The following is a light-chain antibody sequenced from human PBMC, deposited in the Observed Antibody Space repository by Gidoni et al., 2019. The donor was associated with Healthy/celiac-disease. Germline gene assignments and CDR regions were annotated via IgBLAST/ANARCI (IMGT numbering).Light chain of an antibody. J-gene: IGKJ2*01. CDR1: QSVSSSY. CDR2: GAS. Sequence: EIVLTQSPGTLSLSPGERATLSSRASQSVSSSYLAWYQQKPGQAPRLLIYGASRRATGIPDRFSGSGSGTDFTLTISRLEPEDFAVYYCQQYGSSPWYTFGQGTKLEIK. CDR3: QQYGSSPWYT. V-gene: IGKV3-20*01.